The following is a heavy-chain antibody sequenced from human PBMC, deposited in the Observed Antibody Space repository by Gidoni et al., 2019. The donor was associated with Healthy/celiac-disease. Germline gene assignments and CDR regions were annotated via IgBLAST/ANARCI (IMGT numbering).Heavy chain of an antibody. V-gene: IGHV3-23*01. CDR1: GFTFSSYA. CDR2: ISGSGGST. Sequence: EVQLLESGGGLVQPGGSLRLSCAASGFTFSSYAMSWVRQAPGKGLEWVSAISGSGGSTYYADSVKGRFTISRDNSKNTLYLQMNSLRAEDTAVYYCAKDKAPLIAVAGIPDYWGQGTLVTVSS. CDR3: AKDKAPLIAVAGIPDY. D-gene: IGHD6-19*01. J-gene: IGHJ4*02.